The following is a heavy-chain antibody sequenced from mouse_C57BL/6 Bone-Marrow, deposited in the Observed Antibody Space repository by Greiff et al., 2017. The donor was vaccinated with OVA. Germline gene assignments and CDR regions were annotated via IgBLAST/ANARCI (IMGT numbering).Heavy chain of an antibody. CDR2: IDPSDGYT. CDR3: AGWEFAY. CDR1: GYTFTSYW. V-gene: IGHV1-50*01. J-gene: IGHJ3*01. D-gene: IGHD4-1*01. Sequence: VQLQQPGAELVKPGASVKLSCKASGYTFTSYWIQWVKQRPGQGLVWIGEIDPSDGYTNYNQKFKGKATVTVDTSSSTANMQLSSLTSEDSAVYYCAGWEFAYWGQGTLVTVSA.